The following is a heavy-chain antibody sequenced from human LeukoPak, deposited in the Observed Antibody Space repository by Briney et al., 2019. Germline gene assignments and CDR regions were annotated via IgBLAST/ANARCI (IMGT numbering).Heavy chain of an antibody. Sequence: GGSLRLSCAASGFTFSYHWMAWVRQAPGKGLEWVSSISSSSRYTYYADSVKGRFTISRDNAKNSQYLQMNSLRAEDTAVYYCARDYCSSTSCYHFDYWGQGTLVTVSS. J-gene: IGHJ4*02. CDR3: ARDYCSSTSCYHFDY. V-gene: IGHV3-21*01. CDR2: ISSSSRYT. CDR1: GFTFSYHW. D-gene: IGHD2-2*01.